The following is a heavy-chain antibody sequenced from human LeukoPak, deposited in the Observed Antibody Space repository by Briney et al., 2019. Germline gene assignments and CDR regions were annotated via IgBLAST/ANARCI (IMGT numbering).Heavy chain of an antibody. CDR1: GFTFTNYA. J-gene: IGHJ4*02. V-gene: IGHV3-23*01. CDR3: ASLPRRIYCSSTSCYL. Sequence: GGSLRLSCEASGFTFTNYAMSWVRQAPGKGLEWVSFISGNGGNTYYADSVKGRFTISRDNSKNSLYLQMNSLRAEDTAVYYCASLPRRIYCSSTSCYLWGQGTLVTVSS. D-gene: IGHD2-2*01. CDR2: ISGNGGNT.